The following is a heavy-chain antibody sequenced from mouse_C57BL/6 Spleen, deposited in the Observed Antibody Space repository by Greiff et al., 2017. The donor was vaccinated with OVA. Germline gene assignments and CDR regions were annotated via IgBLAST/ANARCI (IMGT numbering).Heavy chain of an antibody. J-gene: IGHJ4*01. CDR1: GYTFTDYY. Sequence: EVQLQQSGPELVKPGASVKISCKASGYTFTDYYMNWVKQSHGKSLEWIGDINPNNGGTSYNQKFKGKATLTVDKSSSTAYMELRSLTSEDSAVYYCARGAEMDYWGQGTSVTVSS. CDR2: INPNNGGT. V-gene: IGHV1-26*01. CDR3: ARGAEMDY.